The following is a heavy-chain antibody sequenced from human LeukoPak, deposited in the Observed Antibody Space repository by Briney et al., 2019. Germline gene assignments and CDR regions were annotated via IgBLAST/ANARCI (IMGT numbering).Heavy chain of an antibody. J-gene: IGHJ4*02. D-gene: IGHD2-8*01. CDR3: AKQWVDC. Sequence: GGSLRLSCAASGFPFDNYAMNWVRQARGKGLEWVSSISESGDTTHYADSVKGRFTISRDNSQNTLFLQMNSLRAEDTALYYCAKQWVDCWGQGTLVTVSS. CDR2: ISESGDTT. V-gene: IGHV3-23*01. CDR1: GFPFDNYA.